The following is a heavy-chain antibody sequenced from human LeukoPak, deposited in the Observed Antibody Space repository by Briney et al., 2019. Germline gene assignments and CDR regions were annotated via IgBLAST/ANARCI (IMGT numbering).Heavy chain of an antibody. D-gene: IGHD2-15*01. J-gene: IGHJ4*02. CDR1: GFSFSSSG. V-gene: IGHV3-23*01. Sequence: GGSLRLSCAASGFSFSSSGMSWVRQAPGVGLEWVSAISGSGGSTYYADSVKGRFTIPRDNSKNTLYLQMSGLRADDTALYYCAKDGTPGDYWGQGTRVTVSS. CDR2: ISGSGGST. CDR3: AKDGTPGDY.